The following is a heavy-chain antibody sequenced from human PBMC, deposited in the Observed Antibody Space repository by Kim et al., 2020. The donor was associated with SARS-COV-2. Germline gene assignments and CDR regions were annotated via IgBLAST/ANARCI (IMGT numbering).Heavy chain of an antibody. J-gene: IGHJ4*02. CDR1: GFTINSHD. CDR2: LAPRGAT. D-gene: IGHD5-12*01. CDR3: VRGHVAD. V-gene: IGHV3-23*01. Sequence: GGSLRLSCAASGFTINSHDMSWFRQAPGKGLEWISYLAPRGATFYPDSVKGRLTITGDTSKNTVSQQMNSLRAEDTALYYCVRGHVADWGQGTLVTVSS.